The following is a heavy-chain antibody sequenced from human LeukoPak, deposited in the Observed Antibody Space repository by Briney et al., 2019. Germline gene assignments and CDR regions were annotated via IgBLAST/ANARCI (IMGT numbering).Heavy chain of an antibody. CDR3: AKKVYSSGKTDAFDI. D-gene: IGHD6-19*01. V-gene: IGHV3-30-3*02. J-gene: IGHJ3*02. CDR1: GFTFTSYA. CDR2: ISSDGSNK. Sequence: GRSLSLSCEASGFTFTSYAIHWVRQAPGKGLVWVAVISSDGSNKYYADSVKGRFTISRDNSKNTLYLQMSSLRAEDTAIYYCAKKVYSSGKTDAFDIWGQGTMVSVSS.